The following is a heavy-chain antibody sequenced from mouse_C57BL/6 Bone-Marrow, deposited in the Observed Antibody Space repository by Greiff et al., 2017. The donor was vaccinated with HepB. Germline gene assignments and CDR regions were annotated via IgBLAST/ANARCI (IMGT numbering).Heavy chain of an antibody. CDR1: GYAFSSSW. V-gene: IGHV1-82*01. CDR3: ARPLNY. Sequence: VKLMESGPELVKPGASVKISCKASGYAFSSSWMNWVKQRPGKGLEWIGRIYPGDGDTNYNGKFKGKATLTADKSSSTAYMQLSSLTSEDSAVYFCARPLNYWGQGTTLTVSS. J-gene: IGHJ2*01. CDR2: IYPGDGDT.